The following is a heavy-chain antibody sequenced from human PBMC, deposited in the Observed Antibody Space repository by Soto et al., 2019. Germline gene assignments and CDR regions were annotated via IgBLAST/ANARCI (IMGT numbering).Heavy chain of an antibody. D-gene: IGHD3-16*02. Sequence: ASVKVSCQASGYTFTSYGISWVRQAPGQGLEWMGWISAYNGNTNYAQKLQGRVTMTTDTSTSTAYMELRSLRSDDTAVYYCARDVRDYVWGSYRPKCYFDYWGQGTLVTVSS. V-gene: IGHV1-18*01. CDR3: ARDVRDYVWGSYRPKCYFDY. CDR2: ISAYNGNT. J-gene: IGHJ4*02. CDR1: GYTFTSYG.